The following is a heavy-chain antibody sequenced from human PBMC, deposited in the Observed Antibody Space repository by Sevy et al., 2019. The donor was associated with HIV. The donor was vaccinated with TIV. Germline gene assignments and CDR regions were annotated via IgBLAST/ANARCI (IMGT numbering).Heavy chain of an antibody. Sequence: GGSLRLSCASSGFTFSNYGMHWVRQAPGKGLEWVAFIRYDGSNKYYSDSVKGRFTISRDNSKNTLYLQMNSLRPEDTAVYFCAKDRKVLLVVYAIPLDAMDIWGQGTLVTVSS. D-gene: IGHD2-8*02. V-gene: IGHV3-30*02. CDR3: AKDRKVLLVVYAIPLDAMDI. CDR1: GFTFSNYG. J-gene: IGHJ3*02. CDR2: IRYDGSNK.